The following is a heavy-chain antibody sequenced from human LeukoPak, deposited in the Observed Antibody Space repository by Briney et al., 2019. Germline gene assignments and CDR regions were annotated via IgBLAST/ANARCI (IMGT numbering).Heavy chain of an antibody. Sequence: GGSLRLSCAASGFTFSSYAMSWVRQAPGKGLEWVSAISGSGGSTYYADSVKGRFTISRDNSKNTLYLQMNSLRAEDTAVYYCAAGGHWLFPTYYYYGMDVWGQGTTVTVSS. CDR2: ISGSGGST. V-gene: IGHV3-23*01. CDR1: GFTFSSYA. CDR3: AAGGHWLFPTYYYYGMDV. J-gene: IGHJ6*02. D-gene: IGHD3-9*01.